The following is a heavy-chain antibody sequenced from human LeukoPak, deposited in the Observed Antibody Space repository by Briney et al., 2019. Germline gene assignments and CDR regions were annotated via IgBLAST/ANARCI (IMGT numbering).Heavy chain of an antibody. CDR2: ISPNSGGT. Sequence: ASVKVSCKASGYTFTGYYMHWVRQAPGQGLEWMGRISPNSGGTNYAQKFQGRVTMTRDTSISTAYMELSRLRSDDTAVYYCARGIAVAGRSDYWGQGTLVTVSS. D-gene: IGHD6-19*01. CDR3: ARGIAVAGRSDY. J-gene: IGHJ4*02. V-gene: IGHV1-2*06. CDR1: GYTFTGYY.